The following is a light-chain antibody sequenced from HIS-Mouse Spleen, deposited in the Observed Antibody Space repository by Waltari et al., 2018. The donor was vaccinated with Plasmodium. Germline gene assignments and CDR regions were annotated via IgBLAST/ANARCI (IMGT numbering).Light chain of an antibody. CDR3: QQRSNWPRVLT. CDR1: QIVSSY. CDR2: DAS. J-gene: IGKJ4*01. V-gene: IGKV3-11*01. Sequence: EIVLTQSPATLSLSPGERATLPCRASQIVSSYLAWYQQKPGQAPRLLIYDASNRATGIPARFSGSGSGTDFTLTISSLEPEDFVVYYCQQRSNWPRVLTFGGGTKVEIK.